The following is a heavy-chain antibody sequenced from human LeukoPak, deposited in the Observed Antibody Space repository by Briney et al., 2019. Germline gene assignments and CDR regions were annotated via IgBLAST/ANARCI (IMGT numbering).Heavy chain of an antibody. CDR2: INTNTGNP. Sequence: ASVKVSCKASGYIFTSYAMNWVRQAPGQGLEWMGWINTNTGNPTYAQGFTGRFVFSLDTSVSTAYLQISSLKAEDTAVYYCARDDGLSLVPSFDYWGQGTLVTVSS. CDR1: GYIFTSYA. V-gene: IGHV7-4-1*02. J-gene: IGHJ4*02. D-gene: IGHD3/OR15-3a*01. CDR3: ARDDGLSLVPSFDY.